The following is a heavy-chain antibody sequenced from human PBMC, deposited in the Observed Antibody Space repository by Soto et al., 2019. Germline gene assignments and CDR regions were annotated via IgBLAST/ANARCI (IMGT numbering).Heavy chain of an antibody. Sequence: SVKVSFKASGSTFSMSAISWVRQAPGQGLEWMGGIIPIFGTSNYAQKFHGRLSITADKSTTTAYMELSSLRSEDTAVYYCARRGRNYDFWSGNYYYYGMDVWGQGTTVTVSS. D-gene: IGHD3-3*01. CDR3: ARRGRNYDFWSGNYYYYGMDV. V-gene: IGHV1-69*06. CDR2: IIPIFGTS. CDR1: GSTFSMSA. J-gene: IGHJ6*02.